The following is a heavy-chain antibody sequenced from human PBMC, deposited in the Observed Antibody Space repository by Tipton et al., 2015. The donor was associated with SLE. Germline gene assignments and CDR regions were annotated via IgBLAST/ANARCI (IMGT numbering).Heavy chain of an antibody. CDR1: GGSFSGYY. V-gene: IGHV4-34*01. CDR3: ARGRQYYYYGMDV. Sequence: LRLSCAVYGGSFSGYYWSWIRQPPGKGLEWIGEINHSGSTNYNPSLKSRVTISVDTSKNQFSLKLSSVTAADTAVYYCARGRQYYYYGMDVWGQGTTVTVSS. J-gene: IGHJ6*02. CDR2: INHSGST.